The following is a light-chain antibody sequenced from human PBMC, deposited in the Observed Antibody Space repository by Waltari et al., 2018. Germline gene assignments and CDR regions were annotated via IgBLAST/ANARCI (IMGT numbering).Light chain of an antibody. J-gene: IGLJ2*01. CDR2: DVS. CDR1: SRDVGGYNY. CDR3: SSYTSSSTLA. Sequence: QSALTQPASVSGSPGQSITISCTGTSRDVGGYNYVSWYQQHPGKAPKLMIYDVSTRPSGVSNRFSGSKSGNTASLTISGLQAEDEADYYCSSYTSSSTLAFGGGTKLTVL. V-gene: IGLV2-14*03.